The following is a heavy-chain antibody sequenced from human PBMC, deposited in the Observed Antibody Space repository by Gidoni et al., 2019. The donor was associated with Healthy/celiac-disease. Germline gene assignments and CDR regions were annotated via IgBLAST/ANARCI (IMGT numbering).Heavy chain of an antibody. CDR1: GGSISSYY. D-gene: IGHD1-26*01. Sequence: QVQLQESGPGLVKPSETLSLTCTVSGGSISSYYWSWLRQPPGKGLEWIGYIYYSGSTNYNPSLKSRVTISVDTSKNQFSLKLSSVTAADTAVYYCARVPPVGATPWFDPWGQGTLVTVSS. CDR3: ARVPPVGATPWFDP. J-gene: IGHJ5*02. CDR2: IYYSGST. V-gene: IGHV4-59*01.